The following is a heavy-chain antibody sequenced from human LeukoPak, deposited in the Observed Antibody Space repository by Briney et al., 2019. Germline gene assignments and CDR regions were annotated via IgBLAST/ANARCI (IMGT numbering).Heavy chain of an antibody. J-gene: IGHJ3*02. CDR1: GYSISSGYY. CDR2: IYHSGST. D-gene: IGHD3-3*01. CDR3: ARGSLDYDFWSGYSRNHNAFDI. Sequence: PSETLPLTCTVSGYSISSGYYWGWIRQPPGKGLEWIGSIYHSGSTYYNPSLKSRVTISVDTSKNQFSLKLSSVTAADTAVYYCARGSLDYDFWSGYSRNHNAFDIWGQGTMVTVSS. V-gene: IGHV4-38-2*02.